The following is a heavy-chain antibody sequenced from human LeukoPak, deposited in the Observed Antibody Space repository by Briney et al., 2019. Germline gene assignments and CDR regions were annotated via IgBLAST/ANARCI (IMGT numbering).Heavy chain of an antibody. CDR1: GFTFSDYG. Sequence: GGSLRLSCAASGFTFSDYGMYWVRQAPGKGLEWVALIWYDGGKKYYTDSVRDRFTISRDNSKNTLYLQMNSLRAEDTAVYYCVRYCNGGSCYRAAFDVWGPGTTVTVSS. D-gene: IGHD2-15*01. V-gene: IGHV3-33*01. CDR2: IWYDGGKK. CDR3: VRYCNGGSCYRAAFDV. J-gene: IGHJ3*01.